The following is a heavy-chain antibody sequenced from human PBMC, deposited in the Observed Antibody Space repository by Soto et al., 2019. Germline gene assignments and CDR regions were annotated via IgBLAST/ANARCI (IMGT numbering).Heavy chain of an antibody. Sequence: QVQLVESGGGVVQPGRSLRLSCSASGLTFSRYAMHWVRQAPGKGLQWVAVISYDGSGKYYADSVRGRFTISRDNSKNTLLLQMNSLRPEDTALYYCTVEVWGTEIRDFDYWGQGTLVTVSS. CDR2: ISYDGSGK. D-gene: IGHD3-16*01. CDR1: GLTFSRYA. J-gene: IGHJ4*02. CDR3: TVEVWGTEIRDFDY. V-gene: IGHV3-30*03.